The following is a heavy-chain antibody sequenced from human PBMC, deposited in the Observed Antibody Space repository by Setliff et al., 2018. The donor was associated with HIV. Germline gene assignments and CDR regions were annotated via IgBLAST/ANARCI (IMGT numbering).Heavy chain of an antibody. CDR3: ARAPGDILTAYFGGLDY. Sequence: GGSLRLSCAASGFTFSSYAMSWVRQAPGSGLEWVSGITANDGNNKYYADSVKGRFTISRDNSKKTLYLQMSSLRADDTAIYYCARAPGDILTAYFGGLDYWGQGALVTVSS. CDR2: ITANDGNNK. D-gene: IGHD3-9*01. CDR1: GFTFSSYA. J-gene: IGHJ4*02. V-gene: IGHV3-23*01.